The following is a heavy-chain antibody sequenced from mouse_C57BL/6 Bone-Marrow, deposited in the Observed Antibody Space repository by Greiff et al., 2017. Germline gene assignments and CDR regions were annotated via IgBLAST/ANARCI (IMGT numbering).Heavy chain of an antibody. CDR3: ASLYYDYFHWYFDV. V-gene: IGHV1-64*01. CDR2: IHPNSGST. CDR1: GYNFTSYW. D-gene: IGHD2-4*01. J-gene: IGHJ1*03. Sequence: QVQLQQPGAELVKPGASVKLSCKASGYNFTSYWMHWVKQRPGQGLEWIGMIHPNSGSTNYNEKFKSKATLTVDKSSSTAYMQLSSLTSEDSAVYYCASLYYDYFHWYFDVWGTGTTVTVSS.